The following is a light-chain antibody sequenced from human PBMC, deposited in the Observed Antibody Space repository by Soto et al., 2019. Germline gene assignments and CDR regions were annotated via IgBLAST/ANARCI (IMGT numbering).Light chain of an antibody. CDR1: HSITSY. J-gene: IGKJ2*01. Sequence: DIQMTQSPSSLSASVGGRYTITCRASHSITSYLNWYQQKQRKAPKLLIYAASTFQSGVPSRYSGSGPGTYGTLTISSLQPEDFAIYYCQQSYSTPYTFGQGTKLEIK. CDR2: AAS. CDR3: QQSYSTPYT. V-gene: IGKV1-39*01.